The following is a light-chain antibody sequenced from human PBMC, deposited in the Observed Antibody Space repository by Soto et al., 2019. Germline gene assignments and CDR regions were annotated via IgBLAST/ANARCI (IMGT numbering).Light chain of an antibody. J-gene: IGLJ1*01. CDR1: SSDVGGYSY. Sequence: SGLTQPASVSGSPGRSITSSCTGTSSDVGGYSYVSWYQHHPGKAPKLMIYEVSNRPSGVSNRFSGSKSGNTASLAISGLQAEDEADYYCCSYTSSSTLYVFGTGTKVTVL. V-gene: IGLV2-14*01. CDR2: EVS. CDR3: CSYTSSSTLYV.